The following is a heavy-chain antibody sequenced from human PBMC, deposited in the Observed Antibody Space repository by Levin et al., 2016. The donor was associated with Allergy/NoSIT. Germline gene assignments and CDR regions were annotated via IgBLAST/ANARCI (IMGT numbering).Heavy chain of an antibody. V-gene: IGHV4-59*08. J-gene: IGHJ3*02. Sequence: SETLSLTCTVSGGSISSYYWSWIRQPPGKGLEWIGYIYYSGSTNYNPSLKSRVTISVDTSKNQFSLKLSSVTAADTAVYYCARHHDPPGAFDIWGQGTMVTVSS. CDR3: ARHHDPPGAFDI. D-gene: IGHD1-1*01. CDR1: GGSISSYY. CDR2: IYYSGST.